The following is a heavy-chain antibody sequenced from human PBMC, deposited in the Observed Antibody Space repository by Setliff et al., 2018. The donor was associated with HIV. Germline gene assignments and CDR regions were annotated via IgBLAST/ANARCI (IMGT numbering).Heavy chain of an antibody. D-gene: IGHD5-12*01. J-gene: IGHJ4*02. CDR1: GYTFNNYG. Sequence: KISCKASGYTFNNYGISWVRQAPGQGLEWMGWINTHSGYTNYAQNVQGRVTVTMDTSTSTAYMELRSLKSDDTAVYYCARGKTWLRFLDYWGQGTLVTVSS. CDR2: INTHSGYT. CDR3: ARGKTWLRFLDY. V-gene: IGHV1-18*01.